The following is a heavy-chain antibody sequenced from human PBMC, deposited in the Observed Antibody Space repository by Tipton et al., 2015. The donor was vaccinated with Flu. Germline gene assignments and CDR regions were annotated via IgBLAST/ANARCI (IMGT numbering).Heavy chain of an antibody. Sequence: TLSLTCTVSGGSISSYYWSWIRQPAGKGLEWIGRIYTSGSTNYNPSLKSRVTMSVDTSKNQFSLKLSSVTAADTAVYYCAREGDYYDSSGYYMYNWFDPWGQGTLVTVSS. V-gene: IGHV4-4*07. D-gene: IGHD3-22*01. J-gene: IGHJ5*02. CDR1: GGSISSYY. CDR3: AREGDYYDSSGYYMYNWFDP. CDR2: IYTSGST.